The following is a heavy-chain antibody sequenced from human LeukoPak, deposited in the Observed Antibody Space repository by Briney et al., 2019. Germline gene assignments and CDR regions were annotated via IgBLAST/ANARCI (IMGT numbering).Heavy chain of an antibody. J-gene: IGHJ4*02. V-gene: IGHV3-48*01. CDR1: GFTFSSYW. CDR2: ISSSSSTI. D-gene: IGHD4-17*01. Sequence: PGGSLRLSCAASGFTFSSYWMHWVRQAPGKGLEWVSYISSSSSTIYFADSVKGRFTISRDTAKNSLYLQMNSLRAEDTAVYYCARGHYGDYVPFDYWGQGTLVTVSS. CDR3: ARGHYGDYVPFDY.